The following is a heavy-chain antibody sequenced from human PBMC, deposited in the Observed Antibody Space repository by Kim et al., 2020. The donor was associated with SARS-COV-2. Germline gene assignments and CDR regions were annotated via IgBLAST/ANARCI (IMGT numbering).Heavy chain of an antibody. Sequence: GGSLRLSCAASGFTFSTYWMHWVRQAPGKGPVWVARIRSEGSSIAYADSVKGRFTISRDNAKNTLYLRLSSLRAEDTAVYYCVRQFSESHNGICCYYFDYWGQGPLVTVSS. J-gene: IGHJ4*02. CDR3: VRQFSESHNGICCYYFDY. V-gene: IGHV3-74*01. D-gene: IGHD2-8*01. CDR2: IRSEGSSI. CDR1: GFTFSTYW.